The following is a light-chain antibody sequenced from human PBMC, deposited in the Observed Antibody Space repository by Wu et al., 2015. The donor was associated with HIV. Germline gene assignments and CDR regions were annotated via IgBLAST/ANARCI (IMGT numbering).Light chain of an antibody. CDR2: TAS. CDR3: QHYYGTPYS. CDR1: QGISNS. V-gene: IGKV1-NL1*01. J-gene: IGKJ2*03. Sequence: DIQMTQSPSSLSASVGDRVTITCRASQGISNSLAWYQQKPGKAPKLLLHTASRLESGVPSRFSGSGSGTDYTLTISSLQPEGFATYYCQHYYGTPYSFGQGTKLEIK.